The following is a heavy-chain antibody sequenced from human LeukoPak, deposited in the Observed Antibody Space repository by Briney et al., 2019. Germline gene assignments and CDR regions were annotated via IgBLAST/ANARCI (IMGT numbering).Heavy chain of an antibody. Sequence: ASVKVSCKTSGYTFISYSMNWVRQAPGQGLEWMGWINTNTGNPTYAQGFTGRFVFSLDTSVSTAYLHISSLKAEDTAVYYCARDLGAAADDFDYWGQGTLVTVSS. J-gene: IGHJ4*02. D-gene: IGHD6-13*01. CDR1: GYTFISYS. CDR2: INTNTGNP. CDR3: ARDLGAAADDFDY. V-gene: IGHV7-4-1*02.